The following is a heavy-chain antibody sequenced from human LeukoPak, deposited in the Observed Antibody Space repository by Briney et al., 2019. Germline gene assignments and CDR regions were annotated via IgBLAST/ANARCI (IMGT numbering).Heavy chain of an antibody. CDR2: IIPILGTA. V-gene: IGHV1-69*13. CDR1: GGTFSSYA. J-gene: IGHJ6*02. Sequence: ASVKVSCKASGGTFSSYAISWVRQAPGQGLEWMGGIIPILGTANYAQKFQGRVTITADESTSTAYMELSSLRSEDTAVYYCARDYYYDSSGYYGDYYYYGMDVWGQGTTVTVSS. D-gene: IGHD3-22*01. CDR3: ARDYYYDSSGYYGDYYYYGMDV.